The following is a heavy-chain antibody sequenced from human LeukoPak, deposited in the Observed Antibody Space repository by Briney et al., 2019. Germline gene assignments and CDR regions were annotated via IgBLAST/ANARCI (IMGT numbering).Heavy chain of an antibody. CDR1: GYTXTGYY. V-gene: IGHV1-2*02. D-gene: IGHD3-16*01. CDR2: INPNSGGT. Sequence: ASVKVSCKASGYTXTGYYMHWVRQAPGQGLEWMGWINPNSGGTNYAQKFQGRVTMTRDTSISTAYMELSRLRSDDTAVYYCATQRGSYLWGTDFDYWGQGTLVTVSP. CDR3: ATQRGSYLWGTDFDY. J-gene: IGHJ4*02.